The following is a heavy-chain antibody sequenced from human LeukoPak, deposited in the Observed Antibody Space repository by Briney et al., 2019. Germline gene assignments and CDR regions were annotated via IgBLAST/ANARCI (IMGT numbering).Heavy chain of an antibody. CDR1: GFTFSSYS. Sequence: PGGSLRLSCAASGFTFSSYSMNCVRQAPGKGLEWVSSISSSSSYIYYADSVKGRFTISRDNAKNSLYLQMNSLRAEDTAVYYCAREAGSHYYYYYMDVWGKGTTVTVSS. CDR2: ISSSSSYI. V-gene: IGHV3-21*01. CDR3: AREAGSHYYYYYMDV. J-gene: IGHJ6*03. D-gene: IGHD3-10*01.